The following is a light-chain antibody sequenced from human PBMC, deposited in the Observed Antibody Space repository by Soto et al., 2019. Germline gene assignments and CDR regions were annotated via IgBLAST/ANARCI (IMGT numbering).Light chain of an antibody. J-gene: IGKJ2*01. Sequence: DIQMTQSPSSLSASVRDRVTITCRASQTISTHLNWYQQKPGKAPKLLIYAASTLQSGVPSRFSVSGAENVFTLTINTLQPEDFATYYCQQSLTIPYTFGQGTKLEIK. CDR1: QTISTH. V-gene: IGKV1-39*01. CDR2: AAS. CDR3: QQSLTIPYT.